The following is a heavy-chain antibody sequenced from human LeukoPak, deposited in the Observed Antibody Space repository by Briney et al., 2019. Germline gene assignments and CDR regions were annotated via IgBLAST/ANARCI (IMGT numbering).Heavy chain of an antibody. Sequence: GGSLRLSCAASGFTFSSYAMSWVRQAPGKGLGWVSAISGSGGSTYYADSVKGRFTISRDNSKNTLYLQMNSLRAEDTAVYYWAKDVYYDSSGYYFYYYYGMDVWAKGPRSPSP. CDR2: ISGSGGST. J-gene: IGHJ6*02. V-gene: IGHV3-23*01. CDR1: GFTFSSYA. CDR3: AKDVYYDSSGYYFYYYYGMDV. D-gene: IGHD3-22*01.